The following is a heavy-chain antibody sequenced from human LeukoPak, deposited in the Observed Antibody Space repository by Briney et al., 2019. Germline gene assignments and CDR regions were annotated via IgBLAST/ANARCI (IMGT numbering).Heavy chain of an antibody. CDR3: ARDHHRRLYDSQARDTFDF. CDR1: GFTFSSYS. D-gene: IGHD3-22*01. V-gene: IGHV3-48*01. CDR2: ISSSSTTI. J-gene: IGHJ3*01. Sequence: GGSLRLSCSASGFTFSSYSMNWVRQAPGKGLEWVSYISSSSTTIYYADSVKGRFTISRDNAKNSLYLQMNSLRAEDTAAYYCARDHHRRLYDSQARDTFDFWGQGTMVTVSS.